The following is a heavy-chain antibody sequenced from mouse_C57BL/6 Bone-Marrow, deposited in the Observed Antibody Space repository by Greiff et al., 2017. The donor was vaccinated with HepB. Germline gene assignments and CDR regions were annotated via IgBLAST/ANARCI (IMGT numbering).Heavy chain of an antibody. V-gene: IGHV1-64*01. J-gene: IGHJ1*03. Sequence: HVQLQQPGAELVKPGASVKLSCKASGYTFTSYWMHWVKQRPGQGLEWIGMIHPNSGSTNYNEKFKSKATLTVDKSSSTAYMQLSSLTSEDSAVYYCARGGFWLPHWYFDVWGTGTTVTVSS. CDR3: ARGGFWLPHWYFDV. D-gene: IGHD2-2*01. CDR2: IHPNSGST. CDR1: GYTFTSYW.